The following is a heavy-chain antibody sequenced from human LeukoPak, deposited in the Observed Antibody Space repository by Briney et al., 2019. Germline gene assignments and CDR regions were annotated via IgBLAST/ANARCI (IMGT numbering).Heavy chain of an antibody. Sequence: ASVKVSCKASGYTFTGYYMHWVRQAPGQGLEWMGWINPNSGGTNYAQKFQGRVTMTRDTSISTAYMELSRLRSDDTALYYCAKLPNYYGSGSYGYWGQGTLVTVSS. CDR1: GYTFTGYY. V-gene: IGHV1-2*02. D-gene: IGHD3-10*01. CDR2: INPNSGGT. CDR3: AKLPNYYGSGSYGY. J-gene: IGHJ4*02.